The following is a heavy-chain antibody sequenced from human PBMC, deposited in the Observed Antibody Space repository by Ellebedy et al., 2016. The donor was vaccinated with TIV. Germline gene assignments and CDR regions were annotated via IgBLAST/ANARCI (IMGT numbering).Heavy chain of an antibody. V-gene: IGHV1-3*01. CDR2: INAGNGNT. J-gene: IGHJ6*02. D-gene: IGHD4-17*01. CDR1: GYTFTSYA. CDR3: ARALRTTVTTYYYYGMDV. Sequence: ASVKVSXXASGYTFTSYAMHWVRQAPGQRLEWMGWINAGNGNTKYSQKFQGRVTITRDTSASTAYMELSSLRSEDTAVYYCARALRTTVTTYYYYGMDVWGQGTTVTVSS.